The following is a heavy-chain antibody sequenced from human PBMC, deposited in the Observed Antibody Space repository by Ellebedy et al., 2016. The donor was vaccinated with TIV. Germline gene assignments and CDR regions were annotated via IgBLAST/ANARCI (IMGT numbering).Heavy chain of an antibody. CDR3: AANGGAAAGSYYYYGMDV. CDR2: ISGSGGST. CDR1: GFTFSSYA. D-gene: IGHD6-13*01. V-gene: IGHV3-23*01. J-gene: IGHJ6*02. Sequence: GGSLRLSCAASGFTFSSYAMSWVRQAPGKGLEWVSAISGSGGSTYYADSVRGRFTISRDNAKNSLYLQMNSLRAEDTAVYYCAANGGAAAGSYYYYGMDVWGQGTTVTVSS.